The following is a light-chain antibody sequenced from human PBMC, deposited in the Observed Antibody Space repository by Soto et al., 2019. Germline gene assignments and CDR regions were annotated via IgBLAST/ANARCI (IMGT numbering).Light chain of an antibody. J-gene: IGLJ3*02. Sequence: QSVLTQPPSASGTPGQRVAISCSGSSSDIGSNTVNWYQHLPGTAPQLLMYSDNQRPSGVPDRFSGSKSGTSASLAISGLQSGDEGDYYCASWDDSLNGWVFGGGTQLTVL. CDR3: ASWDDSLNGWV. V-gene: IGLV1-44*01. CDR2: SDN. CDR1: SSDIGSNT.